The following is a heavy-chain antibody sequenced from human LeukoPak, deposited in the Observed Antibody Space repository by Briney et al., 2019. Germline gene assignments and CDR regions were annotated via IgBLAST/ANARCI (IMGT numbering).Heavy chain of an antibody. CDR2: ISGSGDTI. D-gene: IGHD3-16*01. Sequence: GGSPRLSCAASWFTFSAYEMNWVRQAPGKVLEFLSYISGSGDTIYYAESVKGRFTISRDNAKNSLYLQMSSLRAEDTAVYYCVSAYGGLLDYWGQGTLVTVSS. V-gene: IGHV3-48*03. CDR1: WFTFSAYE. J-gene: IGHJ4*02. CDR3: VSAYGGLLDY.